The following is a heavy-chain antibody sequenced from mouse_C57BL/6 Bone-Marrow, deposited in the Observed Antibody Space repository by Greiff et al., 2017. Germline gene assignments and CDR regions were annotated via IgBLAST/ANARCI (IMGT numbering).Heavy chain of an antibody. CDR1: GFNIKDDY. CDR2: IDPENGDT. Sequence: EVQLQQSGAELVRPGASVKLSCTASGFNIKDDYMHWVKQRPEQGLEWIGWIDPENGDTEYASKFQGKATITADTSSTTAYLQLSSLTSEDTAVYYCTTRLQDYYAMDYWGQGTSVTVSS. D-gene: IGHD2-2*01. CDR3: TTRLQDYYAMDY. V-gene: IGHV14-4*01. J-gene: IGHJ4*01.